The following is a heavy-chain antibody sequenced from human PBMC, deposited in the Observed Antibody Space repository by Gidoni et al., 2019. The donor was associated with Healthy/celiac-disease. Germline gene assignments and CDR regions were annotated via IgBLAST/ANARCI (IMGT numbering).Heavy chain of an antibody. CDR2: IYTGGST. J-gene: IGHJ4*02. CDR1: RGSISIGSYF. CDR3: ARTGGGVYGDDALDY. D-gene: IGHD4-17*01. V-gene: IGHV4-61*02. Sequence: QVQLQASGPGLVTPSQTLSLTCTVSRGSISIGSYFWSWIRHPAGKGLEWIGSIYTGGSTNYNPSLESGVTMTVRADKKQSSQKQRSRTAADKAVEYCARTGGGVYGDDALDYWGQGTLVTVSS.